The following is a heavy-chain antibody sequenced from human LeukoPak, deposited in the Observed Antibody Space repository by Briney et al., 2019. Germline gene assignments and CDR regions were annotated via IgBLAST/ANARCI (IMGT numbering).Heavy chain of an antibody. CDR3: ARGGRYDHVSYYYYYMDV. D-gene: IGHD5-12*01. J-gene: IGHJ6*03. V-gene: IGHV3-48*03. CDR1: GFTFSSYE. CDR2: INRSGNII. Sequence: PGGSLRLSCAASGFTFSSYEVNWVRQAPGKGLEWVSYINRSGNIIYYADSVKGRFTISRDNAKNSLYLQMNSLRAEDTAVYYCARGGRYDHVSYYYYYMDVWGKGTTVTVSS.